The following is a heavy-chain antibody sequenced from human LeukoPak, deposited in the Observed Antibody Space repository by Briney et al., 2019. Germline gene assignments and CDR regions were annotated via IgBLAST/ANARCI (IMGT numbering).Heavy chain of an antibody. D-gene: IGHD3-22*01. Sequence: GSLRLSCAASGFTFSSYSMNWIRQPPGKGLEWIGSIYYSGSTYYNPSLKSRVTISVDTSKNQFSLKLSSVTAADTAVYYCARDGDSSGWLGYGAFDIWGQGTMVTVSS. J-gene: IGHJ3*02. CDR3: ARDGDSSGWLGYGAFDI. CDR2: IYYSGST. V-gene: IGHV4-39*07. CDR1: GFTFSSYS.